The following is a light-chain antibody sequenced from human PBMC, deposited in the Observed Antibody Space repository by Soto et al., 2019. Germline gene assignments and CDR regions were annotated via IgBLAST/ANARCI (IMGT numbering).Light chain of an antibody. CDR2: GAS. J-gene: IGKJ1*01. Sequence: EIVLTQSPGTLSLSPGERATLSCRASQSVSSSYLVWYQQKPGQAPRLLIYGASSRATGIPGRFSGSGSGTDFTLTISRLEPEDFAVYYCQQYGSSPSWTFGQGPKVEIK. V-gene: IGKV3-20*01. CDR3: QQYGSSPSWT. CDR1: QSVSSSY.